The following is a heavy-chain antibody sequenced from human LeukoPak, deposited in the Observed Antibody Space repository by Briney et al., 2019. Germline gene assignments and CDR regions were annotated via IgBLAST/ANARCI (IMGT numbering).Heavy chain of an antibody. V-gene: IGHV3-23*01. CDR2: ITGGRST. Sequence: GGSLRLSCAASGFTFSIYAMSWVRQAPGKGLEWVSGITGGRSTYYADSVKGRFTISRDNSKNTMSMEMNSLRVEDTAVYYCARGWKTYDFLTSSPRGYFDYWSQGTLVTVSS. CDR3: ARGWKTYDFLTSSPRGYFDY. D-gene: IGHD3-9*01. CDR1: GFTFSIYA. J-gene: IGHJ4*02.